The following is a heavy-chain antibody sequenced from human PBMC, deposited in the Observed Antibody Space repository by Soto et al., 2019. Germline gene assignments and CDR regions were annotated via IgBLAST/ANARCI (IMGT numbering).Heavy chain of an antibody. D-gene: IGHD3-10*01. CDR2: ISSSSSVI. CDR3: ARDLSCGSTCYYYMDV. V-gene: IGHV3-48*01. Sequence: EVQLVESGGGLVQPGGSLRLSCATSGFILSDCAMNWVRQAPGKGLEWVSYISSSSSVIDYADSVKGRFTVSRDNAGKSLHLQMNSLRAEDTAVYYCARDLSCGSTCYYYMDVWDKGTTVTVSS. J-gene: IGHJ6*03. CDR1: GFILSDCA.